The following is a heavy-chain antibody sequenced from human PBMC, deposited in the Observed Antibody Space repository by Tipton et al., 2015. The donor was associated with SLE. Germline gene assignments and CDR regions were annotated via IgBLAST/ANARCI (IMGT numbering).Heavy chain of an antibody. J-gene: IGHJ3*02. Sequence: TLSLTCTVSGGSISSSSYYWGWIRQPPGKGLEWIGSIYYSGNTYYNPSLKSRVTISVDTSKNQFSLRLSSVTAADTAVYYCARPFTYCGGDCSPFAFDIWGQGTLVTVSS. CDR1: GGSISSSSYY. V-gene: IGHV4-39*07. CDR3: ARPFTYCGGDCSPFAFDI. D-gene: IGHD2-21*02. CDR2: IYYSGNT.